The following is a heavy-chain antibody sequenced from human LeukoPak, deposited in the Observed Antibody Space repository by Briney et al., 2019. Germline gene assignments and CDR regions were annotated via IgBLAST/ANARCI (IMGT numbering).Heavy chain of an antibody. D-gene: IGHD3-16*02. CDR3: ARDYDYLWGTYRYYYFDY. CDR2: INQEGSEK. V-gene: IGHV3-7*03. J-gene: IGHJ4*02. Sequence: PGGSLRLSCAASGFTFSSYWMSWVRQAPGRGLEWVANINQEGSEKYYVDSVKGRFTISRDNARNALYLQMNSLRAEDTALYYCARDYDYLWGTYRYYYFDYWGQGTLVTVSS. CDR1: GFTFSSYW.